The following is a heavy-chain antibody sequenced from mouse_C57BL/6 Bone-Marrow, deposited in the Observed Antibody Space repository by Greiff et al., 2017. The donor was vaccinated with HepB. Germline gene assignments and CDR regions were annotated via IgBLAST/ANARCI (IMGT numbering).Heavy chain of an antibody. J-gene: IGHJ2*01. CDR2: IDPSDSYT. V-gene: IGHV1-69*01. Sequence: QVQLQQPGAELVMPGASVKLSCKASGYTFTSYWMHWVKQRPGQGLEWIGEIDPSDSYTNYNQKFKGKSTLTVDKSSSTAYMQLSSLTSEVSAVYYCARAIYYGNYYFDYWGQGTTLTVSS. CDR1: GYTFTSYW. CDR3: ARAIYYGNYYFDY. D-gene: IGHD2-1*01.